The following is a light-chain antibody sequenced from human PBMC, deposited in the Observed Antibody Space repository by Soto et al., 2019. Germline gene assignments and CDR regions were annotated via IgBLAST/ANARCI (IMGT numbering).Light chain of an antibody. V-gene: IGLV2-14*03. J-gene: IGLJ3*02. CDR3: SSKRDSGRV. Sequence: QSALTQPASVSGSPGQSITISCTGTSNDVGAYNYVSWYQQHPGKAPKVMIYDVSYRPSWVSNRFSGSKSGNTAYLTISGLQAEDEAVYYCSSKRDSGRVFGGGTKVTVL. CDR2: DVS. CDR1: SNDVGAYNY.